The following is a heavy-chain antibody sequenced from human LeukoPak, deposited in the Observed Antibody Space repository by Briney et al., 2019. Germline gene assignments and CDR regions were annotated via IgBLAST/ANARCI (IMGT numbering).Heavy chain of an antibody. V-gene: IGHV4-30-4*01. CDR3: ARPYYYDSRIDP. Sequence: SETLSLTCTVSGGSISSGDYYWSWLRQPPGKGLEWIAYMYYSGSTYYNPSLKSRVTMSADTSENQLSLKLSSVTAADTAVYYCARPYYYDSRIDPWGQGSLVTVSS. D-gene: IGHD3-22*01. CDR2: MYYSGST. CDR1: GGSISSGDYY. J-gene: IGHJ5*02.